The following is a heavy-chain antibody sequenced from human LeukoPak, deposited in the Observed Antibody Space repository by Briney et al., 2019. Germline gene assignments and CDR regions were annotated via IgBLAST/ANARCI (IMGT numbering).Heavy chain of an antibody. CDR3: AAPSVVAAFQR. V-gene: IGHV3-74*01. CDR1: GFTFSSYW. Sequence: GGSLRLSCAASGFTFSSYWMHWVRQLPGKGLVWVSRINSDESSTSYADSVKGRFTISRDNAKNTLYLQMNSLRAEDTAVYFCAAPSVVAAFQRWGQGTLVTVSS. J-gene: IGHJ1*01. CDR2: INSDESST. D-gene: IGHD2-15*01.